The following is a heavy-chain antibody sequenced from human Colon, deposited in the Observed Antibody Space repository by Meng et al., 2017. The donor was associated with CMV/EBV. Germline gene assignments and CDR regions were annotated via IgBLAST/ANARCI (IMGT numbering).Heavy chain of an antibody. V-gene: IGHV1-2*02. CDR2: INPYSGGT. D-gene: IGHD3-10*01. Sequence: ASVKVSCKASGYIFTGHYMHWVRQAPGQGLEWMGWINPYSGGTNYAQKFQGRVTMTRDTSISTAFMDLSSLGSDDTAVYYCATDHVRVVWFGAYGMDVWGQGTTVTVSS. J-gene: IGHJ6*02. CDR3: ATDHVRVVWFGAYGMDV. CDR1: GYIFTGHY.